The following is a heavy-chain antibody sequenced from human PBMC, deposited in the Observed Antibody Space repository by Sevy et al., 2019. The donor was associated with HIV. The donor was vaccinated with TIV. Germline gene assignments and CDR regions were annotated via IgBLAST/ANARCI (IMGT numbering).Heavy chain of an antibody. V-gene: IGHV4-34*01. D-gene: IGHD2-2*01. CDR1: GGSFSGYY. CDR3: ARHCSSSSCSHAFDI. CDR2: INHSGST. Sequence: HSETLSLTCAVYGGSFSGYYWSWIRQPPGKGLEWIGEINHSGSTNYNPSLKSRVTISVDTSKNQFSLKLSSVTASDTAVYYCARHCSSSSCSHAFDIWGQGTMVTVSS. J-gene: IGHJ3*02.